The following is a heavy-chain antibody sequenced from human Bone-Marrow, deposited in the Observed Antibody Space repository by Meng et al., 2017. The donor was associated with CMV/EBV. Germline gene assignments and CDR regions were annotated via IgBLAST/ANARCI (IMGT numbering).Heavy chain of an antibody. J-gene: IGHJ5*02. CDR1: GNYY. CDR2: IYYSGTT. D-gene: IGHD3-9*01. V-gene: IGHV4-31*02. CDR3: ARRMYYDILTGYYDCTWFDP. Sequence: GNYYWSWIRQQPGKGLEWVGYIYYSGTTFYNPSLKSRVTLSVDTSKNQFSLKLASVTAADTAVYYCARRMYYDILTGYYDCTWFDPWGQGTLVTVSS.